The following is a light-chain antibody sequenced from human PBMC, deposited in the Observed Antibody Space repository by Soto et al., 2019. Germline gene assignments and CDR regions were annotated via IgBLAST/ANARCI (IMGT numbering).Light chain of an antibody. Sequence: QSALTQPPSASGSPGQSVTISCTGTSSDVGAYNYVSWYQQHPGKAPTLMIYEVNKRPSGVPDRFSGSKSGNTAPLTVSGLQAEDEAEYYCSSYAGTYIHVVFGGGTKLTVL. J-gene: IGLJ2*01. V-gene: IGLV2-8*01. CDR3: SSYAGTYIHVV. CDR2: EVN. CDR1: SSDVGAYNY.